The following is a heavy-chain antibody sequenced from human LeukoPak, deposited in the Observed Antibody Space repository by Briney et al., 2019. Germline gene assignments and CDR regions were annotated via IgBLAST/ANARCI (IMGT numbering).Heavy chain of an antibody. D-gene: IGHD3-16*01. Sequence: PGGSLRLSCAASGFTFSSYSMNWVRQAPGKGLEWVSYISSSSSTIYYADSVKGRFTISRDNAKNSLYLQMNSLRAEDTAVYYCARVATYGAFDYWGQGTLVTVSS. CDR2: ISSSSSTI. V-gene: IGHV3-48*04. J-gene: IGHJ4*02. CDR3: ARVATYGAFDY. CDR1: GFTFSSYS.